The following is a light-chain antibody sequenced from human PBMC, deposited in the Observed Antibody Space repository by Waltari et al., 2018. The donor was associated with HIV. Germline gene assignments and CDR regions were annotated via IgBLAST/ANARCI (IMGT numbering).Light chain of an antibody. V-gene: IGKV1-39*01. Sequence: DIQMTQSPSSLSASVGDRVLITCRASQSISTYLTWYQQKPGKAPKHLIYAASNLQSGVPSGFRGGGSGTDFSLTISSLQPEDFATYYCQQGYSSPYTFGQGTKVEIK. CDR2: AAS. J-gene: IGKJ2*01. CDR3: QQGYSSPYT. CDR1: QSISTY.